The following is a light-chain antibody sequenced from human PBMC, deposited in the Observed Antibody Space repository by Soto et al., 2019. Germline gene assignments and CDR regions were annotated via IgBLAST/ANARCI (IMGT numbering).Light chain of an antibody. V-gene: IGKV3D-15*01. Sequence: EIVMTQSPATLSVSPGERATLSYRASQSVSSNLAWYQQKPGQAPRLLIYGASNRATGIPARFSGSGSGTDFTLTISSLESEDFAVYYCQQRKYWPPITFGQGTRLEIK. CDR1: QSVSSN. CDR3: QQRKYWPPIT. CDR2: GAS. J-gene: IGKJ5*01.